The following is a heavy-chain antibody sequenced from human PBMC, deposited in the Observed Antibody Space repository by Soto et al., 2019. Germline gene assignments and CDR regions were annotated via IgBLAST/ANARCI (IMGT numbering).Heavy chain of an antibody. Sequence: TLSLTCSVSGGSVRSGNHFWNWIRQPPGRGLEWLGYMYYTGVTNYNPSLKSRVSMSVDTSKDQFSLNLTSLTAADTAVYYCARGGEPLGYYGLDVWGQGTTVTVSS. V-gene: IGHV4-61*01. CDR2: MYYTGVT. J-gene: IGHJ6*02. CDR1: GGSVRSGNHF. CDR3: ARGGEPLGYYGLDV.